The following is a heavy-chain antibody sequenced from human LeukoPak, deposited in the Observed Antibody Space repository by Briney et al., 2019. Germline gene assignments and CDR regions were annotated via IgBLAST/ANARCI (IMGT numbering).Heavy chain of an antibody. J-gene: IGHJ4*02. CDR3: ARTYSSSSYSPFDY. D-gene: IGHD6-13*01. CDR1: GFIVSSTY. V-gene: IGHV3-53*01. Sequence: QSGGSLRLSCAASGFIVSSTYMNWVRQAPWKGLEWVSVIYYGGGTYYTDSVKGRFTISRDNSKNTLYLQMNSLRAEDTAVYYCARTYSSSSYSPFDYWGQGTLVTVSS. CDR2: IYYGGGT.